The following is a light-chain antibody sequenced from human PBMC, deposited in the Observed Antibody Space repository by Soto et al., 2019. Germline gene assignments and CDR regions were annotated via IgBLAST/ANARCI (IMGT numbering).Light chain of an antibody. CDR3: QQYGSSPWT. CDR1: QSVSSSY. J-gene: IGKJ1*01. CDR2: GAS. V-gene: IGKV3-20*01. Sequence: EIVLTQSPGTLSLSPGERATLSCRASQSVSSSYLAWYQQKPGQAPRLLLYGASSRATGIPDRFSGSGSGPDFTLTIRRLEPEDFAVYYCQQYGSSPWTFGQGTKVEIK.